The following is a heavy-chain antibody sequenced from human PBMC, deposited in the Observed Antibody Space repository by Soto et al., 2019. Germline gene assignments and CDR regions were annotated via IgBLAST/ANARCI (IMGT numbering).Heavy chain of an antibody. Sequence: SVKVSCKASGGTFSSYTISWVRQAPGQGLEWMGRIIPILGIANYAQKFQGRVTITADKSTSTAYMELSSLRSEDTAVYYCARESSGGYYYGSGSYPDAFDIWGQGTMVTVS. D-gene: IGHD3-10*01. CDR1: GGTFSSYT. CDR2: IIPILGIA. J-gene: IGHJ3*02. CDR3: ARESSGGYYYGSGSYPDAFDI. V-gene: IGHV1-69*04.